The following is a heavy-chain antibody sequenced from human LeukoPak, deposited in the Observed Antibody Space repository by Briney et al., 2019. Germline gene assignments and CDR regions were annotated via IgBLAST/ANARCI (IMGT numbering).Heavy chain of an antibody. CDR1: GFTFSSYG. D-gene: IGHD2-21*01. J-gene: IGHJ4*02. CDR2: ISYDGSNK. Sequence: HPGRSLRLSCAASGFTFSSYGMHWVRQAPGKGLEWVAVISYDGSNKYYADSVKGRFTISRDNSKNTLYLQMNSLRAEDTAVYYCARDFAVMAYWGQGTLVTVSS. V-gene: IGHV3-30*03. CDR3: ARDFAVMAY.